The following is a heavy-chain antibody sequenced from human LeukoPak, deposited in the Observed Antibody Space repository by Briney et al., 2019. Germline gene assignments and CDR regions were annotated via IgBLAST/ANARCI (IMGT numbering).Heavy chain of an antibody. CDR2: ISWNSGSI. CDR3: AKNEGHSADY. V-gene: IGHV3-9*01. J-gene: IGHJ4*02. D-gene: IGHD4-11*01. CDR1: GFTFDDYA. Sequence: GRSLRLSCAASGFTFDDYAMHWVRQAPGKGLEWVSGISWNSGSIGYADSVKGRFTISRDNAKNSLYLQMNSLRAEDTALYYCAKNEGHSADYWGQGSLVTVSS.